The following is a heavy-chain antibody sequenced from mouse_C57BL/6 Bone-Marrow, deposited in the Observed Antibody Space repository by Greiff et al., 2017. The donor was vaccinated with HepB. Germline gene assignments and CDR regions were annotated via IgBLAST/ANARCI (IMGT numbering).Heavy chain of an antibody. CDR3: TREDYDYPYYFDY. D-gene: IGHD2-4*01. J-gene: IGHJ2*01. CDR2: ISSGGDYI. CDR1: GFTFSSYA. V-gene: IGHV5-9-1*02. Sequence: EVHLVESGEGLVKPGGSLKLSCAASGFTFSSYAMSWVRQTPEKRLEWVAYISSGGDYIYYADTVKGRFTISRDNARNTLYLQMSSLKSEDTAMYYCTREDYDYPYYFDYWGQGTTLTVSS.